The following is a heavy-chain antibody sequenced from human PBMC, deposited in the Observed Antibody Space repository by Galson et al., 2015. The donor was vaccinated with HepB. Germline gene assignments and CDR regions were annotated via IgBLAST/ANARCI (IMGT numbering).Heavy chain of an antibody. Sequence: QSGAEVKKPGESLRISCKGSGYSFTSYWISWVRQMPGKGLEWMGRTDPSDSYTNYSPSFQGHVTISADKSISTAYLQWSSLKASDTAMYYCARHGAPSSTYYGSGSYWFDPWGQGTLVTVSS. CDR3: ARHGAPSSTYYGSGSYWFDP. V-gene: IGHV5-10-1*01. CDR2: TDPSDSYT. J-gene: IGHJ5*02. D-gene: IGHD3-10*01. CDR1: GYSFTSYW.